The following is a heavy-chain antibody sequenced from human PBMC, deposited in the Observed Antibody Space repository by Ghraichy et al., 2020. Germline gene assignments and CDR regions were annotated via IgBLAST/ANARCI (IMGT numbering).Heavy chain of an antibody. V-gene: IGHV4-39*01. CDR2: IYYSGST. Sequence: SETLSLTCTVSGGSISSSSYYWGWIRQPPGKGLEWIGSIYYSGSTYYNPSLKSRVTISVDTSKNQFSLKLSSVTAADTAVYYCAILTRVLYGMDVWGQGTTVTVSS. CDR1: GGSISSSSYY. J-gene: IGHJ6*02. CDR3: AILTRVLYGMDV.